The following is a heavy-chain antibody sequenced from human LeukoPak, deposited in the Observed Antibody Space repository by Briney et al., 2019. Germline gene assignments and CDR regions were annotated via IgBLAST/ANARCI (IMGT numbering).Heavy chain of an antibody. Sequence: PGGSLRLSCTASGFTFNDYSMSWVRQAPGKGLEWVSYISSRGSPIYYADSVKGRFTISRDNARNSLYLQMNSLRAEDTAVYYCARGRGCSGGSCSLGWFDPWGQGTLVTVSS. J-gene: IGHJ5*02. V-gene: IGHV3-48*04. CDR2: ISSRGSPI. CDR3: ARGRGCSGGSCSLGWFDP. CDR1: GFTFNDYS. D-gene: IGHD2-15*01.